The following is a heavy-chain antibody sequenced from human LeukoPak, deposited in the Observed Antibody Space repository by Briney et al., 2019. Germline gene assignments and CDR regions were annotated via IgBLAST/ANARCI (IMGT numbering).Heavy chain of an antibody. CDR1: GFTFSSYW. CDR2: INSDGSST. D-gene: IGHD1-26*01. J-gene: IGHJ4*02. Sequence: PGGSLRLSCAASGFTFSSYWMHWVRQAPGKGLMWVSRINSDGSSTSYADSVKGRFTISRDNAKNTLYLQMNSLRAEDTAVYYCARLYFTSGSFDYWGQGTLVTVSS. V-gene: IGHV3-74*01. CDR3: ARLYFTSGSFDY.